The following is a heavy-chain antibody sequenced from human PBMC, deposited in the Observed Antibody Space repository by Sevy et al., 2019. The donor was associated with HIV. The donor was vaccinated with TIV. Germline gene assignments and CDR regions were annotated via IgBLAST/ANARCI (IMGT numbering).Heavy chain of an antibody. CDR1: GYTFTGYY. J-gene: IGHJ3*02. V-gene: IGHV1-2*04. CDR3: ARMDIVATHDAFDI. CDR2: INPNSGGT. D-gene: IGHD5-12*01. Sequence: ASVKVSCKASGYTFTGYYMHWVRQAPGQGLEWMGWINPNSGGTNYAQKFQGWVTMTRDTSISTAYMELSRLGSDDTAVYYCARMDIVATHDAFDIWGQGTMVTVSS.